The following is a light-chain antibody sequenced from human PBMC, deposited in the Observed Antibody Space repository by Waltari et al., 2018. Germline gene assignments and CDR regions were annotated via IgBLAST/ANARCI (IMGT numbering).Light chain of an antibody. V-gene: IGKV1-39*01. CDR3: LQGYYYHT. CDR1: QDISNY. J-gene: IGKJ2*01. Sequence: DIQMTQSPSSLSASVGDRVTITCRASQDISNYLSWYQQKPGKAPKLLIYVASSLQSGVPSRFSGSGSGTDVTLTISSLQPEDFATYYCLQGYYYHTFGQGTKLEVK. CDR2: VAS.